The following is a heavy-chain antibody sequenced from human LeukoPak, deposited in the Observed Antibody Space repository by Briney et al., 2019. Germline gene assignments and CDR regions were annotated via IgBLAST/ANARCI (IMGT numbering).Heavy chain of an antibody. D-gene: IGHD3-16*01. CDR3: ASLRRDY. CDR1: GFTFSSYA. CDR2: ISYDGSNK. Sequence: PGGSLRLSCSASGFTFSSYAMHWVRQAPGKGLEWVAMISYDGSNKYYADSVKGRFTISRDNAKNSLYLQMNSLRAEDTAVYYCASLRRDYWGQGTLVTVSS. V-gene: IGHV3-30*04. J-gene: IGHJ4*02.